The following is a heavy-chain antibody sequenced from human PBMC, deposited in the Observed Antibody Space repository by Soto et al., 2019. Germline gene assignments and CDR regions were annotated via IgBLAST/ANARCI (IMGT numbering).Heavy chain of an antibody. CDR1: GFNFSTYW. D-gene: IGHD1-26*01. Sequence: EVHLVESGGGLVQPGGCLRLSCATSGFNFSTYWVHWVRQVPGKGLVWVSRINSDGTITDYADSVKGRFTTSRDNAKKTLYLEMNSLRADDKAIYYCTRDGGGRYYGGFDNWGQGTLVTVSS. CDR2: INSDGTIT. V-gene: IGHV3-74*01. J-gene: IGHJ4*02. CDR3: TRDGGGRYYGGFDN.